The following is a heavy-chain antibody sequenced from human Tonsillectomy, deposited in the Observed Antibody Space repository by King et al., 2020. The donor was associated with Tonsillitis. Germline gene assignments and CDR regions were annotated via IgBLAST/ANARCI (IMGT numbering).Heavy chain of an antibody. V-gene: IGHV5-51*01. Sequence: VQLVESGAEVKKPGESLKISCKGSGYSFTNYWIGWVRQMPGKGLEWMGIIYPGDSDTRYSPSFQGQVTISADKSISTAYLQWSSLKASDTAMYYCARLGDSSVWYELGWGAGGYYFYYWGQGTLVTVSS. CDR3: ARLGDSSVWYELGWGAGGYYFYY. J-gene: IGHJ4*02. D-gene: IGHD6-19*01. CDR1: GYSFTNYW. CDR2: IYPGDSDT.